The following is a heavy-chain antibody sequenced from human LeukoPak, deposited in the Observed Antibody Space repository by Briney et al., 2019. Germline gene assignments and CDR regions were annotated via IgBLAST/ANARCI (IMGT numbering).Heavy chain of an antibody. J-gene: IGHJ5*02. V-gene: IGHV4-4*02. D-gene: IGHD3-10*01. CDR3: ARVAPLNYYGSGGYYNL. CDR1: GGSISSSNW. Sequence: PSGTLSLTCAFSGGSISSSNWWSWVRQPPGNGLDGIGEIYHSGSTNYNPSLKSRVNISVDKSKNQFYLKLSSVTAADTAVYYCARVAPLNYYGSGGYYNLWGQGTLVTVSS. CDR2: IYHSGST.